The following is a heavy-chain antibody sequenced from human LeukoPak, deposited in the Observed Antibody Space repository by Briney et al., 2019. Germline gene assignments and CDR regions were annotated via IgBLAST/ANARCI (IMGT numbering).Heavy chain of an antibody. CDR3: ARHIAVALRLGESPSDAFDI. CDR2: IYYSGST. CDR1: GGSISSSSYY. J-gene: IGHJ3*02. Sequence: PSETLSLTCTVSGGSISSSSYYWGWIRQPPGKGLEWIGSIYYSGSTYYNPSLKSRDTISVDTSKNQFSLKLSSVTAADTAVYYCARHIAVALRLGESPSDAFDIWGQGTMVTVSS. V-gene: IGHV4-39*01. D-gene: IGHD3-16*01.